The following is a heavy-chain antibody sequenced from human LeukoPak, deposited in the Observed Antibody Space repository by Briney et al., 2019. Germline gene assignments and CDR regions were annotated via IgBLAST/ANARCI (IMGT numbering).Heavy chain of an antibody. Sequence: PSETLSLTCSVSDVSISNNGRYWAWIRQSPGKGLEWIGSAYHTGATNYNPSLESRVSISVDTSKNQFSLKLSSVTAADTAVYYCARDAEGAGGFDYWGQGTLVTVSS. CDR1: DVSISNNGRY. CDR2: AYHTGAT. CDR3: ARDAEGAGGFDY. D-gene: IGHD1-26*01. V-gene: IGHV4-39*07. J-gene: IGHJ4*02.